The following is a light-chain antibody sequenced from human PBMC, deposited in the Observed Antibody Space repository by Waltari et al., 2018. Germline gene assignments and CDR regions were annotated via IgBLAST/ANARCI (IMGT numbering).Light chain of an antibody. CDR3: CSYAGTPRVV. J-gene: IGLJ2*01. CDR1: NNAIGSYNL. V-gene: IGLV2-23*02. CDR2: EVN. Sequence: QSALTHPDSVSGSPGQSLTTPFTATNNAIGSYNLFPWYQQHPGKAPKVIIFEVNKRPSGVSNRFSGSKSGNTASLTVSGLHPEDEADYYCCSYAGTPRVVFGGGTKLTVL.